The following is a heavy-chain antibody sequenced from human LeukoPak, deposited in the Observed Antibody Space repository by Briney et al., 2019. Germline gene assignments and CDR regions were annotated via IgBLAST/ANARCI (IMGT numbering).Heavy chain of an antibody. D-gene: IGHD6-13*01. Sequence: SVKVSCTASGGTFSSYAISWVRQAPGQGLEWMGGIIPIFGTANYAQKFQGRVTITADESTSTAYMELSSLRSEDTAVYYCARGGSSWGYYYGMDVWGQGTTVTVSS. CDR3: ARGGSSWGYYYGMDV. CDR1: GGTFSSYA. V-gene: IGHV1-69*13. J-gene: IGHJ6*02. CDR2: IIPIFGTA.